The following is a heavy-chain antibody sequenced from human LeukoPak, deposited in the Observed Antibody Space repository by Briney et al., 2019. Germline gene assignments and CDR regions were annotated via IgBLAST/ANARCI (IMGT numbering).Heavy chain of an antibody. CDR1: GGSFSGYY. D-gene: IGHD3-22*01. CDR3: ARGTSGYYDSSGYSS. Sequence: SETLSLTCAVYGGSFSGYYWSWIRQPPGKGLEWIGEINHSGSTNYNPSLKSRVTISVDTSKKQFSLKLSSVTAADTAVYYCARGTSGYYDSSGYSSWGQGTLVTVSS. V-gene: IGHV4-34*01. J-gene: IGHJ4*02. CDR2: INHSGST.